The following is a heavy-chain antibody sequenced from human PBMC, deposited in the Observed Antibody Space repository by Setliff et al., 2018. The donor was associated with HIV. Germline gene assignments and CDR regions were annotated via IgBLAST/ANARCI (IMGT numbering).Heavy chain of an antibody. V-gene: IGHV3-15*01. D-gene: IGHD2-21*02. J-gene: IGHJ5*01. CDR3: TPIHNYTDHCPDS. CDR2: VKSKADGGTI. CDR1: GFTFSSYA. Sequence: GESLKISCAASGFTFSSYAMSWVRQAPGKGLEWVGRVKSKADGGTIDYAAPVEGRFIISRDDSKNTLDLHMNSLKTEDTALYYCTPIHNYTDHCPDSWGQGTLVTVSS.